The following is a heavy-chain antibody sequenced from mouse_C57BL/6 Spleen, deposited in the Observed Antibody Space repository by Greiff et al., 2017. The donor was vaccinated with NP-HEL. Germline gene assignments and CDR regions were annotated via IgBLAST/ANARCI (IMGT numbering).Heavy chain of an antibody. V-gene: IGHV1-64*01. CDR1: GYTFTSYW. CDR2: IHPNSGST. Sequence: VQLQQPGAELVKPGASVKLSCKASGYTFTSYWMHWVKQRPGQGLEWIGMIHPNSGSTNYNEKFKSKATLTVDTSSSTAYMQLSSLTSEDYAVYYCARSTAVVAYYAMDYWGQGTSVTVSS. D-gene: IGHD1-1*01. J-gene: IGHJ4*01. CDR3: ARSTAVVAYYAMDY.